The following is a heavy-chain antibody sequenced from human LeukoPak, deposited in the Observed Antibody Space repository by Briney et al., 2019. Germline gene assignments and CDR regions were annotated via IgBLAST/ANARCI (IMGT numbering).Heavy chain of an antibody. CDR1: GGSTSSYY. V-gene: IGHV4-4*07. CDR3: ARVAAAATIPQWYFDY. Sequence: SETLSLTCTVSGGSTSSYYWSWIRQPAGKGLEWIGRIYTSGSTNYNPSLKSRVTMSVDTSKNQFSLQLSSVTAADTAVYYCARVAAAATIPQWYFDYWGQGTLVTVSS. CDR2: IYTSGST. D-gene: IGHD6-13*01. J-gene: IGHJ4*02.